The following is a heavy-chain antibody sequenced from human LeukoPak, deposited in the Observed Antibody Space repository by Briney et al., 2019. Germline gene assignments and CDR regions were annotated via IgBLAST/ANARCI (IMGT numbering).Heavy chain of an antibody. V-gene: IGHV3-48*01. J-gene: IGHJ4*02. D-gene: IGHD2-21*02. CDR2: ISSDGSTI. Sequence: PGGSLRLSCAASGFTFSSYTMNWVRQAPGKGLEWVSYISSDGSTIYYADSMKGRFTISRDNAKNSLYLQMNSLRAEDTAVYYCARAEYCGGDCYYRGDQTAFDYWGQGTLVTVSS. CDR1: GFTFSSYT. CDR3: ARAEYCGGDCYYRGDQTAFDY.